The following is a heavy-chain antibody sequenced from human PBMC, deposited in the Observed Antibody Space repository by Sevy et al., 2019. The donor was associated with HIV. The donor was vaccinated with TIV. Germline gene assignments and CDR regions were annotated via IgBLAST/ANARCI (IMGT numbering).Heavy chain of an antibody. J-gene: IGHJ4*02. CDR3: ARDLRGPRDY. Sequence: GGSLRLSWAASKFIFSDYWMHWVRQAPGKGLVWVSNINEGGSATNYADSVKGRFTISRDNAKNTLYLQMNNLRADDTALYYCARDLRGPRDYWGQGTLVTVSS. CDR1: KFIFSDYW. CDR2: INEGGSAT. V-gene: IGHV3-74*01.